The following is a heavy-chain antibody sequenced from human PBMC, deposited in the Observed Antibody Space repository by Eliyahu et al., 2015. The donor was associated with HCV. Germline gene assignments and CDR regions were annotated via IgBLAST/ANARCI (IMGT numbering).Heavy chain of an antibody. CDR2: RSKAYGGTT. D-gene: IGHD6-6*01. J-gene: IGHJ6*02. Sequence: RSKAYGGTTEYAASVKGRFTISRDDSKSIAYLQMNSLKTEDTAVYYCTRGLLAARPNYYYGMDVWDQGTTVTVSS. CDR3: TRGLLAARPNYYYGMDV. V-gene: IGHV3-49*02.